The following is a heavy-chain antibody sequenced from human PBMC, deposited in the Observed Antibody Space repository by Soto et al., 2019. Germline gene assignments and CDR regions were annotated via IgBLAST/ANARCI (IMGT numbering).Heavy chain of an antibody. J-gene: IGHJ3*02. Sequence: GSPRLACSASGFTFSSYNMNWVRQAPGKGREWVSCISSSSSYVYYSXXVEGRFTXXRNNTENSPYXQMNSXRDEDPAVYYCARADSMSPLDIWGQGTMVTVSS. CDR2: ISSSSSYV. CDR1: GFTFSSYN. V-gene: IGHV3-21*01. CDR3: ARADSMSPLDI. D-gene: IGHD3-10*02.